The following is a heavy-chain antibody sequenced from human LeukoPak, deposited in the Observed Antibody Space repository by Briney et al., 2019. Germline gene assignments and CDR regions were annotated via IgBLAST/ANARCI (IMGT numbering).Heavy chain of an antibody. D-gene: IGHD2-21*01. CDR3: ARPIGGGTLGFDY. CDR1: GYTFTNSW. V-gene: IGHV5-51*01. CDR2: IYPGDSDT. Sequence: RGESLKISCKGSGYTFTNSWVAWVRQMPGKGLECMGIIYPGDSDTRYSPSFQGQVTISADKSISTAYLQWSSLKASDTAMYYCARPIGGGTLGFDYRGQGTLVTVSS. J-gene: IGHJ4*02.